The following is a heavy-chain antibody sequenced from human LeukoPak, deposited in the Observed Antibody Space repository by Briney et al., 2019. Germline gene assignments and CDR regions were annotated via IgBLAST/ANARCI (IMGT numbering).Heavy chain of an antibody. D-gene: IGHD1-26*01. V-gene: IGHV4-59*11. CDR1: GGSINSHY. J-gene: IGHJ6*03. Sequence: PSEALSLTCTVSGGSINSHYWSWIRQPPGKGLEWIGYIYYSGSTNYNPSLKSRVTISVDTSKNQFSLKLSSVTAADTAVYYCARGKYSGSYYDYYYYMDVWGKGTTVTVSS. CDR2: IYYSGST. CDR3: ARGKYSGSYYDYYYYMDV.